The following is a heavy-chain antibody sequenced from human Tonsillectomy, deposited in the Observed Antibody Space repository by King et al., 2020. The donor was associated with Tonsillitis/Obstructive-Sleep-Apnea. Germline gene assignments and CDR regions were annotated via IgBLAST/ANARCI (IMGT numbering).Heavy chain of an antibody. CDR1: IASMTSDSSH. J-gene: IGHJ4*02. D-gene: IGHD4-17*01. CDR3: ARLPGVTKVTAYCR. CDR2: IYHTGTT. V-gene: IGHV4-39*01. Sequence: QLQESGPRLVKPSETLSLTCTVSIASMTSDSSHWGWIRQAPGKGLEWIGSIYHTGTTFINPSLESRVAMSVDTTKNQFSLRLTTVTAAETAVYYCARLPGVTKVTAYCRWGQGILVTVSS.